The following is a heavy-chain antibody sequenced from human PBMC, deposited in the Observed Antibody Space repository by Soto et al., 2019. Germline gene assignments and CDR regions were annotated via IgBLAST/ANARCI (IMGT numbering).Heavy chain of an antibody. J-gene: IGHJ6*02. D-gene: IGHD3-10*01. CDR1: GFTGNSNY. Sequence: EVQVLATGGGLIQPGGSLRLSCAASGFTGNSNYMSWVRQALGEGLQWVSITNTGGTTYYADSVKGRSTVSRDNSKNTLYLQMTRLRAEDTAVYYCAKRDGFILAVRGQGTTVSVAS. CDR2: TNTGGTT. CDR3: AKRDGFILAV. V-gene: IGHV3-53*02.